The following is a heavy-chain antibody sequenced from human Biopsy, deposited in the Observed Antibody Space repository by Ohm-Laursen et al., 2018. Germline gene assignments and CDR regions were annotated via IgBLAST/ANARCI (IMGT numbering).Heavy chain of an antibody. CDR2: IDVSDYNT. J-gene: IGHJ5*01. CDR3: VKQWGGYNFDS. Sequence: SLRLSCTASGFTFHTYAMNWVRQAPGKGLEWVAHIDVSDYNTYYADSVRGWFTISRDNSKQMVHLEINSLTADDMAVYYCVKQWGGYNFDSWGQGTLVTVSS. CDR1: GFTFHTYA. D-gene: IGHD1-14*01. V-gene: IGHV3-23*01.